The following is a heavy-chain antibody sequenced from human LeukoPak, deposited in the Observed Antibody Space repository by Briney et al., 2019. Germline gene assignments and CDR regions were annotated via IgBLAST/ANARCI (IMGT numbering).Heavy chain of an antibody. CDR1: GGSISSYY. D-gene: IGHD5-12*01. CDR2: IYYSGST. V-gene: IGHV4-59*01. CDR3: ARVLGDGYSGYEGYYYGMDV. Sequence: PSGTLSLTCAVSGGSISSYYWSWIRQPPGKGLGWMGYIYYSGSTKYNPSLKSRVTIAVDTPKNQFSLKLSSVSAADPAGYYCARVLGDGYSGYEGYYYGMDVWLEGTT. J-gene: IGHJ6*01.